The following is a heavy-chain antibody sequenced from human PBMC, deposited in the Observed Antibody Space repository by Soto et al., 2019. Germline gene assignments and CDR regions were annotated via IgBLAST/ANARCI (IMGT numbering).Heavy chain of an antibody. D-gene: IGHD6-19*01. CDR1: GTSISSNFW. V-gene: IGHV4-4*02. CDR3: ARHVGVAGTRGFDY. CDR2: AHPSGTT. Sequence: QVQLQESGPGLVKPSGTLSLTCAVSGTSISSNFWWSWVRQPPGKGLEWIGEAHPSGTTNYNPSLESRVTFSVDKSNNQLSLNLNSLTAADTAVFFCARHVGVAGTRGFDYWGQGVLVAVSS. J-gene: IGHJ4*02.